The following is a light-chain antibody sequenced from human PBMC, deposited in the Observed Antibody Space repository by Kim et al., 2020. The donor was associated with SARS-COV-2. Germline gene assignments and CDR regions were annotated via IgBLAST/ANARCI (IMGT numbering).Light chain of an antibody. Sequence: SYELTQPPSVSVSPGQTATITCSGDKLGDTYACWYQQKPGRSPMLVIYQDIVRPSGIPARISGSNSGNTATLTISGTQAMDEADYYCQAWDSSTVVFGGGTQLTV. J-gene: IGLJ3*02. CDR3: QAWDSSTVV. CDR2: QDI. CDR1: KLGDTY. V-gene: IGLV3-1*01.